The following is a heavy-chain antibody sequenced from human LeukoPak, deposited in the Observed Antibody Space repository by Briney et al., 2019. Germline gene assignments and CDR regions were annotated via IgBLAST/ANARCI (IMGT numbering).Heavy chain of an antibody. CDR3: AIKLRGGSHQAGDC. J-gene: IGHJ4*02. Sequence: GGSLRLSCAASGVTFSIYAMSWVPQAPGKGLEWVSGVSGTGGSTYYPDSVRGRFTISRDNSKNTLYLQLDRLRAEAPAFYYCAIKLRGGSHQAGDCWGQGALVTVSS. D-gene: IGHD2-15*01. V-gene: IGHV3-23*01. CDR2: VSGTGGST. CDR1: GVTFSIYA.